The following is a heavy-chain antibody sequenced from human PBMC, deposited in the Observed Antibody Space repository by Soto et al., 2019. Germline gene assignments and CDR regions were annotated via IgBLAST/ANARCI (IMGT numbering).Heavy chain of an antibody. CDR2: FDPEDGET. Sequence: ASVKVSCKVSGYTLTELSMHWVRQAPGKGLEWMGGFDPEDGETIYAQKFQGRVTMTEDTSTDTAYMELSSLRSEDTAVYYCATDPAATIFMDVWGQGTTVTVSS. D-gene: IGHD6-25*01. J-gene: IGHJ6*02. CDR1: GYTLTELS. V-gene: IGHV1-24*01. CDR3: ATDPAATIFMDV.